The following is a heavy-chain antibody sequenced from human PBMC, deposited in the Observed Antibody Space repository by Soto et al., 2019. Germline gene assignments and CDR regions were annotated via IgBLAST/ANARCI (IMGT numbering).Heavy chain of an antibody. D-gene: IGHD3-22*01. CDR3: AHTYYYDSSGYYYHFDY. CDR1: GFSLSTSGVG. CDR2: IYWDDDK. J-gene: IGHJ4*02. Sequence: SGPTLVNPTQTLTLTCTFSGFSLSTSGVGVGWIRQPPGKALEWLALIYWDDDKRYRPSLKSRLTITKDTSKKQVVLTMTNMDPVDTATYYCAHTYYYDSSGYYYHFDYWGQGTLVTVSS. V-gene: IGHV2-5*02.